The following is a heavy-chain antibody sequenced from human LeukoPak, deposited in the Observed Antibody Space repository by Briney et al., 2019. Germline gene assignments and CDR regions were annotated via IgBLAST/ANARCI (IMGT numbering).Heavy chain of an antibody. CDR3: ASTAAATDPPGF. CDR2: ISSSSSTI. D-gene: IGHD6-13*01. CDR1: GFTFSSYS. Sequence: PGGSLRLSCAASGFTFSSYSMNWVRQAPGKGLEWVSYISSSSSTIYYADSVKVRFTISRDNAKNSLYLQMNSLRAEDTAVYYCASTAAATDPPGFWGQGTLVTVSS. J-gene: IGHJ4*02. V-gene: IGHV3-48*04.